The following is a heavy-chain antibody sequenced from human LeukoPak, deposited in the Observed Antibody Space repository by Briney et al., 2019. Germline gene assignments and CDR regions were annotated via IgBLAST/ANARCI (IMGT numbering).Heavy chain of an antibody. CDR1: GFTFSSYA. J-gene: IGHJ4*02. CDR2: ISSNGGST. Sequence: GGSLRLSCAASGFTFSSYAMHWVRQAPGKGLEYVSAISSNGGSTCYANSVKGRFTISRDNSKNTLYLQMGSLRAEDMAVYYCARGTAMVINWGQGTLVTVPS. D-gene: IGHD5-18*01. CDR3: ARGTAMVIN. V-gene: IGHV3-64*01.